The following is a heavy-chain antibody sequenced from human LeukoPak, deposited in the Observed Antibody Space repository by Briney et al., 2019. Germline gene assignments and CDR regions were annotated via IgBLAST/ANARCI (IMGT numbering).Heavy chain of an antibody. J-gene: IGHJ4*02. CDR3: ARTGEGYSSSWVFDY. Sequence: ASVKVSCKASGYTFTSYGISWVRQAPGQGLEWMGWISAYNGNTNYAQKLQGRVTMTTDTSTSTAYMELGSLRSDDTAVYYCARTGEGYSSSWVFDYWGQGTLVTVSS. D-gene: IGHD6-13*01. V-gene: IGHV1-18*01. CDR1: GYTFTSYG. CDR2: ISAYNGNT.